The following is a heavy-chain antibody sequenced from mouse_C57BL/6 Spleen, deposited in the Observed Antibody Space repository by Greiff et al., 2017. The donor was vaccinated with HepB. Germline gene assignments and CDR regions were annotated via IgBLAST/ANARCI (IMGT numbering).Heavy chain of an antibody. CDR3: ARWLITTVVAEVYLDY. D-gene: IGHD1-1*01. V-gene: IGHV1-55*01. J-gene: IGHJ2*01. CDR2: IYPGSGST. CDR1: GYTFTSYW. Sequence: VQLQQSGAELVKPGASVKMSCKASGYTFTSYWITWVKQRPGQGLEWIGDIYPGSGSTNYNEKFKSKATLTVDTSSSTAYMQLSSLTSEDSAVYYCARWLITTVVAEVYLDYWGQGTTLTVSS.